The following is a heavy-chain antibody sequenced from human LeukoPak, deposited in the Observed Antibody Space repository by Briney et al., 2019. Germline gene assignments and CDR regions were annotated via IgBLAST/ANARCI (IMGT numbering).Heavy chain of an antibody. Sequence: PGGCLRLSPAGSVLNSTNSGMHSVGEAPGTRGEGVAVISNDGKNQHYAGSAKGRFTTSRDNSKNTVYLQVNSLRPEDTAVYYCAKDLPAEVKMGGFDFGGRGALVTITS. CDR3: AKDLPAEVKMGGFDF. J-gene: IGHJ4*02. CDR1: VLNSTNSG. CDR2: ISNDGKNQ. V-gene: IGHV3-30*18. D-gene: IGHD1-14*01.